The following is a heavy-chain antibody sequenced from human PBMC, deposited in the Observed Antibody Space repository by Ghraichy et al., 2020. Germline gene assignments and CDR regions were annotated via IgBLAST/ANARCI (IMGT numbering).Heavy chain of an antibody. Sequence: GESLNISCAASGFTFSSYAMSWVRQAPGKGLEWVSAISGSGGSTYYADSVKGRFTISRDNSKNTLYLQMNSLRAEDTAVYYCAKQPALLWFGRPYHYYYGMDVWGQGTTVTVSS. D-gene: IGHD3-10*01. CDR1: GFTFSSYA. CDR2: ISGSGGST. J-gene: IGHJ6*02. CDR3: AKQPALLWFGRPYHYYYGMDV. V-gene: IGHV3-23*01.